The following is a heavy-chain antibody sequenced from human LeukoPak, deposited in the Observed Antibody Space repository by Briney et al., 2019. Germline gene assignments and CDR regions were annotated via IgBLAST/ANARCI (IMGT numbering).Heavy chain of an antibody. D-gene: IGHD6-13*01. CDR2: IKSKTDGGTT. J-gene: IGHJ4*02. CDR1: GFTFSNTW. V-gene: IGHV3-15*01. CDR3: TTGLRAADTN. Sequence: GGSLRLXCAASGFTFSNTWMSWVRQAPGKALEWVGRIKSKTDGGTTDYAAPVKGRFTISRDDSKNTLYLQMNSLKTEDTAVYYCTTGLRAADTNWGQGTLVTVSS.